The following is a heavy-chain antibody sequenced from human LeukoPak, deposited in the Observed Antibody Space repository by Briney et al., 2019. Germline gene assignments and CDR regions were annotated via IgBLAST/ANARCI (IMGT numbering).Heavy chain of an antibody. CDR2: IIPIFGTA. V-gene: IGHV1-69*05. CDR3: ATPAFWDGYNSIDY. Sequence: ASVKVSCKASGGTFSSYAIRWVRQAPGQGLEWMGRIIPIFGTANYAQKFQGRVTITTDESTSTAYMELSSLRSEDTAVYYCATPAFWDGYNSIDYWGQGTLVTVSS. J-gene: IGHJ4*02. D-gene: IGHD5-24*01. CDR1: GGTFSSYA.